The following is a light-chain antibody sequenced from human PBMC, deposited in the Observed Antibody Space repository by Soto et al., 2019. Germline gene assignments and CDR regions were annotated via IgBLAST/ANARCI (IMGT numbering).Light chain of an antibody. CDR1: QSVSSSF. CDR3: QHYDSSPWT. Sequence: EIVLTQSPGTLSLSPGERATLSCRASQSVSSSFLAWYQQKPGQAPRLLIYGASSTATGIPDRFSGSGSGTDFTLTISRLEPEDFSVYYCQHYDSSPWTFAQGTKVEIK. CDR2: GAS. V-gene: IGKV3-20*01. J-gene: IGKJ1*01.